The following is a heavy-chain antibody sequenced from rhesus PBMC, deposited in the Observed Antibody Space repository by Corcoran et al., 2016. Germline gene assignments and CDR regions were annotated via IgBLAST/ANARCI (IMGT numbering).Heavy chain of an antibody. CDR2: INSGGGST. D-gene: IGHD6-43*01. CDR3: AKGYSSSYTLND. J-gene: IGHJ4*01. CDR1: GFTLCSYG. V-gene: IGHV3S25*01. Sequence: EVQLVESGGGLVQPGGSLRLSCASSGFTLCSYGVYWVRQAPGKGLEWISAINSGGGSTYYADSVKGRFTISRDNSKNTLSLQMNSLRAEDTAVYYCAKGYSSSYTLNDWGQGVLVTVSS.